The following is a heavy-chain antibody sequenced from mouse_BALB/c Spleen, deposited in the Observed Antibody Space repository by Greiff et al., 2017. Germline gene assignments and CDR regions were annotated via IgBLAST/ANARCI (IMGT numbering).Heavy chain of an antibody. CDR3: ARSGMARDY. D-gene: IGHD3-1*01. CDR1: GFTFSSFG. J-gene: IGHJ4*01. V-gene: IGHV5-17*02. CDR2: ISSGSSTI. Sequence: DVKLVESGGGLVQPGGSRKLSCAASGFTFSSFGMHWVRQAPEKGLEWVAYISSGSSTIYYADTVKGRFTISRDNPKNTLFLQMTSLRSEDTAMYYCARSGMARDYWGQGTSVTVSS.